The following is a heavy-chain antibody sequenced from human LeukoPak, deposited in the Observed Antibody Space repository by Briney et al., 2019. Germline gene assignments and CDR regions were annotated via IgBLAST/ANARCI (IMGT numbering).Heavy chain of an antibody. V-gene: IGHV3-7*01. J-gene: IGHJ6*03. Sequence: PGGSLRLSCAASRFTFSSYAMHWVRQAPGKGLEWVANIKQDGSEKYYVDSVKGRFTISRDNAKNSLYLQMNSLRAEDTAVYYCARDGPEWWLEMDPARHYMDVWGKGTTVTVSS. CDR1: RFTFSSYA. CDR2: IKQDGSEK. D-gene: IGHD2-8*01. CDR3: ARDGPEWWLEMDPARHYMDV.